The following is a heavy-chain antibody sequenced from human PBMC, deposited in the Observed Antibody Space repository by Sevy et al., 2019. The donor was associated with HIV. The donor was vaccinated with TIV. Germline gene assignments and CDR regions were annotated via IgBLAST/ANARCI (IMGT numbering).Heavy chain of an antibody. CDR2: ISGSGGST. D-gene: IGHD3-3*01. CDR1: GFTFSSYA. CDR3: AKGDYDLWSGYKITG. Sequence: GGSLRLSCAASGFTFSSYAMSWVRQAPGKGLEWVSAISGSGGSTYYADSVKGRFTISRDNSKNTLYLQMNSLRAEDTAVYYCAKGDYDLWSGYKITGWGQGTLVTVSS. J-gene: IGHJ4*02. V-gene: IGHV3-23*01.